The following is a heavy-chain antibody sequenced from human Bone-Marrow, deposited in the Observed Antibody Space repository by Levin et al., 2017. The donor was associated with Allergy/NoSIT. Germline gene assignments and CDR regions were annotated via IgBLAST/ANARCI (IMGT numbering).Heavy chain of an antibody. CDR1: GFTASRKY. CDR3: ARGTFYNSDWYEPADY. D-gene: IGHD6-19*01. Sequence: ASVKVSCAASGFTASRKYMSWVRQAPGKGLEWVSVIYSGGSTYYADSVKGRFTISRDNSKNTLYLQMTSLRAEDTAVYYCARGTFYNSDWYEPADYWGQGTLVTVSS. V-gene: IGHV3-66*01. CDR2: IYSGGST. J-gene: IGHJ4*02.